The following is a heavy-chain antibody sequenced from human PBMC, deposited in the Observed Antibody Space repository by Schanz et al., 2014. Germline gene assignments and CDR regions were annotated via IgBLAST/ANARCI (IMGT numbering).Heavy chain of an antibody. CDR3: ARDSGSHYLVDY. Sequence: QVQLVQSGAEVKKPGASVKVSCKASGYTTFTDYYIHWVRQAPGQGLEWMGWINPNSGDTNYAQKFQGWVTMTRDTSISTAYMEVSRLKSDDTAVYYCARDSGSHYLVDYWGQGTLVTVSS. D-gene: IGHD1-26*01. CDR1: GYTTFTDYY. V-gene: IGHV1-2*04. CDR2: INPNSGDT. J-gene: IGHJ4*02.